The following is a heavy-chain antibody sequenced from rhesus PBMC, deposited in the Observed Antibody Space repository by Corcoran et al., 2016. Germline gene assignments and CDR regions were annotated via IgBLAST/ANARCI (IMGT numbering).Heavy chain of an antibody. V-gene: IGHV4S14*01. CDR3: ASGEYFDY. CDR2: IYGSGGSN. D-gene: IGHD1-44*02. CDR1: GGSISGYYH. Sequence: QVQLQESGPGLVKPSETLALTCAVSGGSISGYYHWSWIRQPPGKGLEWIGGIYGSGGSNYLNPSLKSRVTLSVDTSKNQFSLKLSSVTAADTAVYYCASGEYFDYWGQGVLVTVSS. J-gene: IGHJ4*01.